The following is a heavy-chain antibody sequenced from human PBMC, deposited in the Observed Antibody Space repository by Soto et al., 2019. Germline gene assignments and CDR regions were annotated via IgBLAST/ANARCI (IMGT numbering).Heavy chain of an antibody. CDR2: ISSSSSTI. D-gene: IGHD2-2*01. CDR1: GFTFSSYS. Sequence: EVQLVESGGGLVQPGGSLRLSCAASGFTFSSYSMNWVRQAPGKGLEWVSYISSSSSTIYYADSVKGRFTISRDNAKKPLHLQMNSLRAEDTAVYYCASVIKGGSTGREYYDYYYYMYVWGKGTTVTVSS. CDR3: ASVIKGGSTGREYYDYYYYMYV. V-gene: IGHV3-48*01. J-gene: IGHJ6*03.